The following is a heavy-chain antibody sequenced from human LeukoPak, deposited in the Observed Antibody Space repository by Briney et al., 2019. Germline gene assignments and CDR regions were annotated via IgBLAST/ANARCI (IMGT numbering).Heavy chain of an antibody. CDR2: INPNSGGT. CDR3: ARDRSGSSGAFDI. V-gene: IGHV1-2*02. Sequence: ASVRVSCKVSGYTLTELSMHWVRQAPGQGLEWMGWINPNSGGTNYAQKFQGRVTMTRDTSISTAYMELSRLRSDDTAVYYCARDRSGSSGAFDIWGQGTMVTVSS. J-gene: IGHJ3*02. D-gene: IGHD1-26*01. CDR1: GYTLTELS.